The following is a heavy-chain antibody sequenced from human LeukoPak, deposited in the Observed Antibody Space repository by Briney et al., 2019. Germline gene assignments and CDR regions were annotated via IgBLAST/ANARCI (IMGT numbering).Heavy chain of an antibody. CDR1: GFTFSSYS. D-gene: IGHD6-13*01. Sequence: GGSLRLSCAASGFTFSSYSMNWVRQAPGKGLEWVSSISSSSSYIYYADSVKGRFTISRDNAKNSLYLQMNSLRAEDTALYYCAKDSHAAAGTSAYFDYWGQGTLVTVSS. J-gene: IGHJ4*02. CDR2: ISSSSSYI. CDR3: AKDSHAAAGTSAYFDY. V-gene: IGHV3-21*04.